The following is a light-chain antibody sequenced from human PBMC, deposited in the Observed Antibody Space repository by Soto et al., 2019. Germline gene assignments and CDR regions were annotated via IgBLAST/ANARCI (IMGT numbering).Light chain of an antibody. CDR2: GAS. CDR3: QHYNNWPPWT. CDR1: QSISSN. V-gene: IGKV3-15*01. Sequence: EIVMAQSPATLSVSPGERATLSCRASQSISSNLAWYQQKPGQAPRLLIYGASTRATGIPARFSGSGSGTEFTLIISSLQFEDFAVYYCQHYNNWPPWTFGQGTKVEIK. J-gene: IGKJ1*01.